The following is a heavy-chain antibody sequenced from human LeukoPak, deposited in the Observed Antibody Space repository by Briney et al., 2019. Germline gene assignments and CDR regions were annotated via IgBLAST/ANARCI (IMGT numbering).Heavy chain of an antibody. Sequence: GGSLRLSCAASGFTFSSYAMHWVRQAPGKGLEWVAVISYDGSNKYYADSVKGRFTISRDNSKNTLYLQMNSLRAEDTAVYYCAKDLTPNYYDSGLPDYWGQGTLVTVSS. D-gene: IGHD3-22*01. CDR3: AKDLTPNYYDSGLPDY. CDR1: GFTFSSYA. V-gene: IGHV3-30*04. CDR2: ISYDGSNK. J-gene: IGHJ4*02.